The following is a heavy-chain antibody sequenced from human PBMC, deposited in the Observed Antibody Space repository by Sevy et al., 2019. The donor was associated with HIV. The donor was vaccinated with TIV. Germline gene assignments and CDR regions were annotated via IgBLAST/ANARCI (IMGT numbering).Heavy chain of an antibody. Sequence: GGSLRLSCAASGFTFRSYWMTWVRQAPGKRPEWLSTIKYDGSEKKYVDAVQGRFTISRDNAKNSLYLQMNSLRAEDKAIYYCARALLFEDSAYRPVDYWGQGSLVTVSS. CDR3: ARALLFEDSAYRPVDY. J-gene: IGHJ4*02. CDR1: GFTFRSYW. V-gene: IGHV3-7*04. D-gene: IGHD3-10*02. CDR2: IKYDGSEK.